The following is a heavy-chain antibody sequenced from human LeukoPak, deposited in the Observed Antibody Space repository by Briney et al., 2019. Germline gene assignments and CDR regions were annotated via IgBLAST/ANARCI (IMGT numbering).Heavy chain of an antibody. CDR1: GSSFTNYW. Sequence: GESLKISCQGSGSSFTNYWIGWVRQLPGKGLEWMGIIFPGDSDTRYSPSFQGQVTISADKSISTAYLQWSSLKASDTAMYYCARHAAVTGSFDFWGQGTLVTVSS. CDR3: ARHAAVTGSFDF. D-gene: IGHD6-19*01. J-gene: IGHJ4*02. CDR2: IFPGDSDT. V-gene: IGHV5-51*01.